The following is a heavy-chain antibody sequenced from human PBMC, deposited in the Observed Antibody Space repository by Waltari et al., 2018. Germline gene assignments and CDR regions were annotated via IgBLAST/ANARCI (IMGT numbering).Heavy chain of an antibody. CDR3: ARDSPTVVSWFDP. J-gene: IGHJ5*02. CDR2: IWYDGSNK. D-gene: IGHD4-17*01. CDR1: GFTFSSYG. V-gene: IGHV3-33*01. Sequence: QVQLVESGGGVVQPGRSLRLSCAASGFTFSSYGMHWVRQAPGKGLEWVAVIWYDGSNKYDADSVKGRFTISRDNSKNTLYLQMNSLRAEDTAVYYCARDSPTVVSWFDPWGQGTLVTVSS.